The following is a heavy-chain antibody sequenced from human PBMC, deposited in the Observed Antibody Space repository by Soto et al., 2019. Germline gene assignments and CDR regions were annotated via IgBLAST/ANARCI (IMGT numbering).Heavy chain of an antibody. CDR2: ISGTGTST. Sequence: GGSLRLSCAASGFTFDNYAMRWVRQAPGKGLEWVSGISGTGTSTYYADSVKGRFTISRDNSKNTLHLQMNSLSAEDTAVYYCAKSLRTSWYSFDSWGQGSLVTVSS. V-gene: IGHV3-23*01. CDR3: AKSLRTSWYSFDS. CDR1: GFTFDNYA. J-gene: IGHJ4*02. D-gene: IGHD6-13*01.